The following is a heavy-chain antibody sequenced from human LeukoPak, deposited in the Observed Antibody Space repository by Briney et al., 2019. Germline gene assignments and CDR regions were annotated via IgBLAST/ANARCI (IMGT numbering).Heavy chain of an antibody. CDR3: ARDRVLHYFDY. V-gene: IGHV3-74*03. CDR1: GFTFSRYW. J-gene: IGHJ4*02. Sequence: GGSLRLSCAASGFTFSRYWMHWVRQAPGKGLMWVSRISPDGSTTLYADSVKGRFTISRDNAKNTLYLQMNSLGAEDTAVYYCARDRVLHYFDYWGQGTLVTVSS. D-gene: IGHD3-16*01. CDR2: ISPDGSTT.